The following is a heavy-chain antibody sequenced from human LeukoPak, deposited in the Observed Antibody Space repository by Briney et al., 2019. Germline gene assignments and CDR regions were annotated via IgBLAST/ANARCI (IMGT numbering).Heavy chain of an antibody. V-gene: IGHV4-38-2*02. D-gene: IGHD3-16*01. CDR3: VREGDYDYAWGSYTPSLDF. J-gene: IGHJ4*02. CDR2: IDHGGNT. CDR1: GYSITGGYY. Sequence: SETLSLTCTVSGYSITGGYYWGCVRQTPAKGLQWIASIDHGGNTYYSPSLKSRVTISVDTSNNQISLKLTSVTAADTAVYYCVREGDYDYAWGSYTPSLDFWGQGTLVTVSS.